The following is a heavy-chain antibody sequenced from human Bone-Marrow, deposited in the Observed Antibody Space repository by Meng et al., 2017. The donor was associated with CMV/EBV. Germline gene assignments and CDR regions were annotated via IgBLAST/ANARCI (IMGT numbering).Heavy chain of an antibody. J-gene: IGHJ4*02. Sequence: GSLRLSCTVSGGSISSSSYYWGWIRQPPGKGLEWIGSIYYSGSTYYNPSLKSRVTISVDTSKNQFSLKLSSVTAADTAVYYCARRGEDRDYFDYWGQGTLVTVSS. CDR1: GGSISSSSYY. CDR2: IYYSGST. CDR3: ARRGEDRDYFDY. V-gene: IGHV4-39*01. D-gene: IGHD2-15*01.